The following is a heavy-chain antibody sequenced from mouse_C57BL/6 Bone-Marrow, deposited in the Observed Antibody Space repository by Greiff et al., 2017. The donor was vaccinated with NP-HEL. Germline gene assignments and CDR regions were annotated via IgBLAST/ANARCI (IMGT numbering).Heavy chain of an antibody. CDR1: GYAFSSSW. CDR3: ATLLFAY. V-gene: IGHV1-82*01. J-gene: IGHJ3*01. Sequence: QVQLQQSGPELVKPGASVKISCKASGYAFSSSWMNWVKQRPGKGLEWIGRIYPGDGDTNYNGKFKGKATLTANKSSSTAYMQLSSLTSEDSAVYFCATLLFAYWGQGTLVTVSA. CDR2: IYPGDGDT.